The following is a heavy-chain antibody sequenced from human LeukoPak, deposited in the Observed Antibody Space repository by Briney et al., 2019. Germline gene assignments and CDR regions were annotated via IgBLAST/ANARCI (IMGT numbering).Heavy chain of an antibody. V-gene: IGHV4-30-2*01. Sequence: SQTLSLTCTASGGSISSGGYYWSWIRQPPGKGLEWIGYIYHSGSTYYNPSLKSRVTISVDRSKNQFSLKLSSVTAADTAVYYCARAGGWYGGGPDAFDIWAKGQWSPSLQ. CDR2: IYHSGST. CDR1: GGSISSGGYY. D-gene: IGHD6-19*01. J-gene: IGHJ3*02. CDR3: ARAGGWYGGGPDAFDI.